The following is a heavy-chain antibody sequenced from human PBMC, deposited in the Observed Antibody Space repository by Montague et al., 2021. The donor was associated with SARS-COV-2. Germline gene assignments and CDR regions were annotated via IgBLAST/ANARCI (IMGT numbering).Heavy chain of an antibody. CDR2: INHSGST. Sequence: SETLSLTCAVYGGSFSGYYWSWIRQPPGKGLEWIGEINHSGSTNYNPPLKSRVTISVDTSKNQFSLKLSSVTAAATAVYYCARVRAVPAAMRIFSLGRSYDGIDVWGQGTTVTVSS. CDR1: GGSFSGYY. J-gene: IGHJ6*02. CDR3: ARVRAVPAAMRIFSLGRSYDGIDV. V-gene: IGHV4-34*01. D-gene: IGHD2-2*01.